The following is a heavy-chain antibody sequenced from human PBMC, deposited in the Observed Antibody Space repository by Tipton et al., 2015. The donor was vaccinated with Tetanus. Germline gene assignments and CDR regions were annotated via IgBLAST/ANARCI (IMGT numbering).Heavy chain of an antibody. J-gene: IGHJ4*02. CDR1: GGSISSGGYY. V-gene: IGHV4-31*03. CDR3: AREFLTTAPDYFAY. CDR2: IYYSGST. Sequence: TLSLTCTVSGGSISSGGYYWSWIRQHPGKGLEWIGYIYYSGSTYYNPSLKSRVTISVDTSKNQFSLKLSSVTAADTAAYYCAREFLTTAPDYFAYWRQGTLLSVSS. D-gene: IGHD4-17*01.